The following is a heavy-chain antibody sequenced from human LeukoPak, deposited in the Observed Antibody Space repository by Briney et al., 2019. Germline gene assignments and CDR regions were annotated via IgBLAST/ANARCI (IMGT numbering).Heavy chain of an antibody. J-gene: IGHJ5*02. CDR1: GYTFTDYY. CDR3: AREMTTELLGCFYP. V-gene: IGHV1-2*02. D-gene: IGHD4-17*01. CDR2: INPHSGGT. Sequence: ASVKASCKVSGYTFTDYYIHWGRQAPGQGLEWMGWINPHSGGTNFAQNFQDRVTMTRDTSISTAYMELSRLRSDDTAVYYCAREMTTELLGCFYPWGQGTLVTVSS.